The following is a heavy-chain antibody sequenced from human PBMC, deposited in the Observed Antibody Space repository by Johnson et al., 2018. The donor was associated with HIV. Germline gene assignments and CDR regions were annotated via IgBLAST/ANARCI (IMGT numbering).Heavy chain of an antibody. CDR3: ARARIEVLPAGAFDI. Sequence: VQLVESGGGLVQPGGSLRLSCAASEFTFSTYAMSWVRQAPGKGLEWVSTISGSRDSTYYADSVKGRFTISRDNSKNTLYLQMNSLTIEDAGVYYCARARIEVLPAGAFDIWGQGTMVTVSS. V-gene: IGHV3-23*04. J-gene: IGHJ3*02. D-gene: IGHD2-2*01. CDR1: EFTFSTYA. CDR2: ISGSRDST.